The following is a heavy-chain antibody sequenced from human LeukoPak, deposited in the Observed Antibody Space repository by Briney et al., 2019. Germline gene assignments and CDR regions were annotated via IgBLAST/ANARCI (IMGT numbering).Heavy chain of an antibody. D-gene: IGHD3-22*01. CDR2: IYYSGST. CDR1: GGSISSYY. V-gene: IGHV4-59*01. J-gene: IGHJ5*02. CDR3: ARVLRGPIVVAFDP. Sequence: SETLSLTCTVSGGSISSYYWSWIRQPPGKGLEWIGYIYYSGSTNYNPSLKSRVTISVDTSKNQFSLKLSSVTAADTAVYYCARVLRGPIVVAFDPWGQGTLVTVSS.